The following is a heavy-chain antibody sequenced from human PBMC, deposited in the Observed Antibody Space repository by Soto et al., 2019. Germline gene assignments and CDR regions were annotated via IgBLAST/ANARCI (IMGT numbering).Heavy chain of an antibody. V-gene: IGHV3-23*01. CDR1: GYSFSSYS. CDR3: AKASSSNVYNFDS. D-gene: IGHD1-1*01. Sequence: EVHLLESGGGLVQPGGSLRLSCAASGYSFSSYSMSWVRQAPGMGLEWVSAISVSGGSTYYADSVRGRFTISRDNSKNTLSLPMTSLRAEDTAVYYCAKASSSNVYNFDSWGQGTLVTVSS. CDR2: ISVSGGST. J-gene: IGHJ4*02.